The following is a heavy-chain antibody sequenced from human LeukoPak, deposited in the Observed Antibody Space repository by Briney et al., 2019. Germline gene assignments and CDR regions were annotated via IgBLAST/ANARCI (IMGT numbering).Heavy chain of an antibody. V-gene: IGHV3-74*01. D-gene: IGHD5-12*01. CDR2: IYVDGRTT. Sequence: GGSLRLSCVASGFTFSNYWMHWVRQPPGKGLVWASRIYVDGRTTNYADSVKGRFTISRDNAKNTLYLQMNSLRAEDTAVYYCAPQQTYSPYNWFDPWGQGTLATVSS. J-gene: IGHJ5*02. CDR3: APQQTYSPYNWFDP. CDR1: GFTFSNYW.